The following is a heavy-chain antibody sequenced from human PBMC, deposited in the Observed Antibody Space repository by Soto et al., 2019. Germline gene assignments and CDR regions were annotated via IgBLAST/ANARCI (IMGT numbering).Heavy chain of an antibody. V-gene: IGHV2-5*02. CDR1: GFSLITSGVG. Sequence: QITLKEAGPTLVKPTQTLTLTCSFSGFSLITSGVGVGWIRQPPGKALEWLALIYWDDDTGYSTSLRNRLTLTKDTSRNQVVLTMTNMDPADTATYYCAHTMAQRIFDSWGQGTLVTVSS. CDR3: AHTMAQRIFDS. CDR2: IYWDDDT. J-gene: IGHJ4*02.